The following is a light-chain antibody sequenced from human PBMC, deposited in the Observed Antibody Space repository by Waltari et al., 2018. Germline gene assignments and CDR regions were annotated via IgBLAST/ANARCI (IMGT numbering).Light chain of an antibody. CDR3: QQYSIWPPIT. CDR1: QRVSSH. J-gene: IGKJ5*01. CDR2: GAS. Sequence: EIVMTQSPATLSVSPGERATLSCRASQRVSSHLAWYQQKPGQAPRLVIYGASTRATGIPARFSGSGSGTEFTLTISSLQSEDFEVYFCQQYSIWPPITFGQGTRLEIK. V-gene: IGKV3-15*01.